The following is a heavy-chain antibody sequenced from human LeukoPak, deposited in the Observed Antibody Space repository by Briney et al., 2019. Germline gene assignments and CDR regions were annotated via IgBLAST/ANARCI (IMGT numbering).Heavy chain of an antibody. D-gene: IGHD6-13*01. Sequence: SETLSLTCTVSGGSISSSSYYWGWIRQPPGKGLEWIGSIYYSGSTYYNPSLKSRVTISVDTSKNQFSLKLSFVTAADTAVYYCARDWYSSSWNPTRDYYYYGMDVWGQGTTVTVSS. CDR3: ARDWYSSSWNPTRDYYYYGMDV. V-gene: IGHV4-39*07. CDR1: GGSISSSSYY. J-gene: IGHJ6*02. CDR2: IYYSGST.